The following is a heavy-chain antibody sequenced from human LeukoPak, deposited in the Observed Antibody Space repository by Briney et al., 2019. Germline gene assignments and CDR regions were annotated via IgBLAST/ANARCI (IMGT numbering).Heavy chain of an antibody. J-gene: IGHJ4*02. CDR1: GFTFSTYE. Sequence: GGSLRLSCAASGFTFSTYEMNWVRQAPGKGLEWVSSISSSSYIYYADSVKGRFTISRDNSKNTLYLQMNSLRAEDTAVYYCAKDFETNYIDYWGQGTLVTVSS. V-gene: IGHV3-21*01. D-gene: IGHD3-10*01. CDR2: ISSSSYI. CDR3: AKDFETNYIDY.